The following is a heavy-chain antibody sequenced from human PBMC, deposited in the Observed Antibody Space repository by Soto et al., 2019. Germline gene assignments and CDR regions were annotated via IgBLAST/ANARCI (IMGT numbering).Heavy chain of an antibody. Sequence: PGGSLRLSCAASGFTLSYHWMHWVRQAPGKGLVWVSRIKSDGSGTIYADSVKGRFTISRDNVKSTMDLEMNSLRAEDTAMYYCARDLSWGSNWYYYMDVWGKGTTVTVSS. CDR2: IKSDGSGT. CDR3: ARDLSWGSNWYYYMDV. D-gene: IGHD7-27*01. CDR1: GFTLSYHW. J-gene: IGHJ6*03. V-gene: IGHV3-74*01.